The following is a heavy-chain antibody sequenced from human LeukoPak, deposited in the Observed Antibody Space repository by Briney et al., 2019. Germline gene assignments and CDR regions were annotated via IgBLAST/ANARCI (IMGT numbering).Heavy chain of an antibody. V-gene: IGHV3-23*01. J-gene: IGHJ3*02. CDR2: ISGSGGST. Sequence: GGSLRLYCAASGFTYSSYAMSWVRQAPGKGLEWVSAISGSGGSTYYADSVKGRFTISRDNSKNTLYLQMNSLRAEDTAVYYCAKDLVWFGEPRAFDIWGQGTMVTVSS. CDR3: AKDLVWFGEPRAFDI. D-gene: IGHD3-10*01. CDR1: GFTYSSYA.